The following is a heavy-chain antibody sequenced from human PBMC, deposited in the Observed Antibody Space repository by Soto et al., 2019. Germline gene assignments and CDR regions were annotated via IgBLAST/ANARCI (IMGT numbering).Heavy chain of an antibody. Sequence: QVQLVESGGGVVQPGRSLSLSCAASGFTFSNFGMHWVRQAPGKGLEWVAVVWSDGSKKYYADSVKGRFTISRDNSKNTLSLQMNSLRAEDTAVYYCARDRPPIAGAGSNYGMDVWGQGTTVTVSS. J-gene: IGHJ6*02. CDR2: VWSDGSKK. CDR1: GFTFSNFG. V-gene: IGHV3-33*01. D-gene: IGHD6-13*01. CDR3: ARDRPPIAGAGSNYGMDV.